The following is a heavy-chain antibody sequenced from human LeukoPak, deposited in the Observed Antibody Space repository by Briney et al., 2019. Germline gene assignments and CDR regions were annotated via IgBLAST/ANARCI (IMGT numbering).Heavy chain of an antibody. Sequence: SGTLSLTCAVSGGSIKSNNWWSWVRQPPGKGLEWIGSIYYSGSTYYNPSLKSRVTISVAKNQFSLKLSSVTAADTAVYYCARHYGPWGQGTLVTVSS. D-gene: IGHD3-16*01. J-gene: IGHJ5*02. CDR3: ARHYGP. V-gene: IGHV4-4*02. CDR1: GGSIKSNNW. CDR2: IYYSGST.